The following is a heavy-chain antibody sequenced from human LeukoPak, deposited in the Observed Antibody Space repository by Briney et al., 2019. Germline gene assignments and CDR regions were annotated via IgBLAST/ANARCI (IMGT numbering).Heavy chain of an antibody. Sequence: GGSLRLSCAASGFTFSTYWMTRVRQAPEKGLEWVANIKQDGSDKYYVDSVKGRFTISRDNAKNTLFLQMNSLRAEDTAVYYCARDRRLEYYSVGSSYSSFDCWGQGTLVTVSS. V-gene: IGHV3-7*01. CDR3: ARDRRLEYYSVGSSYSSFDC. CDR1: GFTFSTYW. D-gene: IGHD2-15*01. J-gene: IGHJ4*02. CDR2: IKQDGSDK.